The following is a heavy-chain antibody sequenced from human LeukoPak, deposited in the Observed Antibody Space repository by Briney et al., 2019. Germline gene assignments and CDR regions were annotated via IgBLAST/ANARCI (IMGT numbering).Heavy chain of an antibody. CDR1: GYTFTSYY. Sequence: ASVTVSCKASGYTFTSYYMHWVRQAPGQGLEWMGIINPSGGSTSYAQKFQGRVTITADKSTSTAYMELSSLRSEDTAVYYCASSIVGATLFDYWGQGTLVTVSS. CDR2: INPSGGST. V-gene: IGHV1-46*01. J-gene: IGHJ4*02. CDR3: ASSIVGATLFDY. D-gene: IGHD1-26*01.